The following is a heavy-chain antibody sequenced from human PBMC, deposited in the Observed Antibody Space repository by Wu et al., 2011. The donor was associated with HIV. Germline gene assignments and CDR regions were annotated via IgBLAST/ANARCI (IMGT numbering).Heavy chain of an antibody. CDR3: ATDPRSNHCTVTSCYVDGFDP. CDR2: ISAYNADT. V-gene: IGHV1-18*01. J-gene: IGHJ5*02. D-gene: IGHD2-8*02. CDR1: GYTLISYG. Sequence: QIQLVQSGAEVQKPGASVTVSCKASGYTLISYGISWVRQAPGQGPEWMGWISAYNADTNYAQKFQGRVTMTADTSTSTVYMELRSLTSDDTAVYYCATDPRSNHCTVTSCYVDGFDPWGQGTLVTVSS.